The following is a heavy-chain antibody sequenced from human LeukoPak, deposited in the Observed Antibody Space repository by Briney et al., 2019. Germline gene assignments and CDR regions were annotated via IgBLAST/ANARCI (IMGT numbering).Heavy chain of an antibody. J-gene: IGHJ6*02. Sequence: GGSLRLSCAASGFTFSDYYMSWIRQAPGKGLEWVSYISSSSSYTNYADSVKGRFTISRDNAKNSLYLQMNSPRAEDTAVYYCARGPGIVVVPAANYYYYYGMDVWGQGTTVTVSS. D-gene: IGHD2-2*01. CDR3: ARGPGIVVVPAANYYYYYGMDV. CDR2: ISSSSSYT. CDR1: GFTFSDYY. V-gene: IGHV3-11*05.